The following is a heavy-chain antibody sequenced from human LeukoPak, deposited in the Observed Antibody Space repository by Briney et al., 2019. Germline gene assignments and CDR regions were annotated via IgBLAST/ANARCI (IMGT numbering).Heavy chain of an antibody. CDR2: ISYDGSNK. J-gene: IGHJ4*02. CDR3: AKESAYCGSDCRSLSDY. CDR1: GFTFSSYA. D-gene: IGHD2-21*02. Sequence: PGRSLRLSCAASGFTFSSYAMHWVRQAPGKGLEWVAVISYDGSNKYYADSVKGRFTISRDNSKNTLYLQMNSLRAKDTAVYYCAKESAYCGSDCRSLSDYWGQGTLVTVSS. V-gene: IGHV3-30*04.